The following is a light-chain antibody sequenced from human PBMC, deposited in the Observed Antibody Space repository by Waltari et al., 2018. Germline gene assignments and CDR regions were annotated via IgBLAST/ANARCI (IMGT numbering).Light chain of an antibody. Sequence: DIVMTQSPATLSVSPGERATLSCRASQSVSNNLAWYQQKPGQDPRLLIYGASTRATGIPARFSGGGSGTEFTLTISSLQSEDVASYYCQQYNDWPPLTFGQGTKVEIK. CDR3: QQYNDWPPLT. J-gene: IGKJ1*01. CDR2: GAS. CDR1: QSVSNN. V-gene: IGKV3-15*01.